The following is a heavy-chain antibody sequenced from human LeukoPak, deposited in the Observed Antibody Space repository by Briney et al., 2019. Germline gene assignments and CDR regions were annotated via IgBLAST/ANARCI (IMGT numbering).Heavy chain of an antibody. D-gene: IGHD1-26*01. CDR3: ARVPESVGINYFDS. CDR2: IYHSGST. V-gene: IGHV4-38-2*01. Sequence: SETLSLTCAVSGYSISSGYYWGWIRQPPGKGLEWIGSIYHSGSTYYNPSLKSRVTISVDTSKNQFSLNVRSVTAADTAIYYCARVPESVGINYFDSWGQGTLLTVSS. J-gene: IGHJ4*02. CDR1: GYSISSGYY.